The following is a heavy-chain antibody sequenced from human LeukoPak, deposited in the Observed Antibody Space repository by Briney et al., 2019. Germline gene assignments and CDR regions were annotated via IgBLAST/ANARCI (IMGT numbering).Heavy chain of an antibody. V-gene: IGHV3-7*03. CDR1: AFIFSGHW. J-gene: IGHJ4*02. CDR3: AREGKNYYDSSGYYPISYFDY. CDR2: IKEDGSER. Sequence: GGSLRLSCEGSAFIFSGHWMNWVRQTPGKGLEWVASIKEDGSERQYVDSVKGRFTISRDNAKNSLYLQMNSLRAEDTAVYYCAREGKNYYDSSGYYPISYFDYWGQGTLVTVSS. D-gene: IGHD3-22*01.